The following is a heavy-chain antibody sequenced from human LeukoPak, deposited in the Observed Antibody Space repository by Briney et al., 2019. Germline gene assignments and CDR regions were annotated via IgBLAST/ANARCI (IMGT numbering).Heavy chain of an antibody. D-gene: IGHD3-22*01. CDR2: ISNSSSYI. Sequence: GGSLTLSCAASRFTFSSYSMNWVRQAPGKGLEWVSSISNSSSYIYYADSVKGRFTISRDNAKSSLYLQMNSLRAEDTAVYYCAGDRYYYDSSGTSVDRYYYYGMDVWGQGTTVTVPS. V-gene: IGHV3-21*01. CDR1: RFTFSSYS. CDR3: AGDRYYYDSSGTSVDRYYYYGMDV. J-gene: IGHJ6*02.